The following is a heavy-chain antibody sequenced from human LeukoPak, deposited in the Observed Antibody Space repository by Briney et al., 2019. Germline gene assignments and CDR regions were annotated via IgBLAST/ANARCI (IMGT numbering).Heavy chain of an antibody. Sequence: ASVKVSCKASGYTFTSYYMHWVRQAPGQGLEWMGIINPSGGSTSYAQKFQGRVTMTRDTSTSIVYMELRSLRSDDTAVYYCARGGVGAPGSYWGQGTLVTVSS. CDR3: ARGGVGAPGSY. V-gene: IGHV1-46*01. D-gene: IGHD1-26*01. CDR2: INPSGGST. J-gene: IGHJ4*02. CDR1: GYTFTSYY.